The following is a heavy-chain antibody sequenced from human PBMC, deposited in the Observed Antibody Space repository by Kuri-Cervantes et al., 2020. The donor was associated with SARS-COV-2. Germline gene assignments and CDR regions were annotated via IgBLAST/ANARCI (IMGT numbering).Heavy chain of an antibody. D-gene: IGHD1-1*01. CDR3: VRDGDHWNFDY. Sequence: GGSLRLSCAASGFTFSGHWIHWVRQAPGEGLVWVSRINPDGSYTNNADSVKGRFTLSRDNAKNMLFLQMSSLRAEDTAVYYCVRDGDHWNFDYWGQGTLATVSS. CDR2: INPDGSYT. CDR1: GFTFSGHW. J-gene: IGHJ4*02. V-gene: IGHV3-74*01.